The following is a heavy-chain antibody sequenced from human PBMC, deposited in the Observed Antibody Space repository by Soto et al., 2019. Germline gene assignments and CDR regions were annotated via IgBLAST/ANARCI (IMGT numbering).Heavy chain of an antibody. V-gene: IGHV3-23*01. CDR1: GFTFSSYA. D-gene: IGHD4-17*01. CDR3: AKDTRYADYVRWFDS. Sequence: EVHLLESGGGLVQPGGSLRLSCTASGFTFSSYAMTWVRQAPGRGLEGFSGITASGGRTFYADSVKGRFTISRDNSRSTLYLQMNSLRAEDTAVYYCAKDTRYADYVRWFDSWGQGTLVTVSS. CDR2: ITASGGRT. J-gene: IGHJ5*01.